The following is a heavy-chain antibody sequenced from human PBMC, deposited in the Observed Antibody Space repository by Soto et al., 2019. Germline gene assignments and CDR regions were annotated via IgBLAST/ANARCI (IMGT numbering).Heavy chain of an antibody. V-gene: IGHV1-69*01. Sequence: QVPLVQSGAEVKKPGSSVKVSCKASGGTFSSHAISWVRQAPGQGLEWMGGIIPLFRTSNYAHKFQGRVTVTADESTSTVYLELRSLRSDDTAVYYCARVDGGNIDYWGQGTLVTISS. J-gene: IGHJ4*02. D-gene: IGHD3-16*01. CDR3: ARVDGGNIDY. CDR1: GGTFSSHA. CDR2: IIPLFRTS.